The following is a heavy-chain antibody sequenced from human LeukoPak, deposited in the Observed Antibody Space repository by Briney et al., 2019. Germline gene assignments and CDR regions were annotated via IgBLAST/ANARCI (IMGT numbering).Heavy chain of an antibody. CDR1: GYTFTSYG. CDR3: ATTSITMIVVARPSDAFDF. V-gene: IGHV1-18*01. D-gene: IGHD3-22*01. Sequence: GASVKVSCKASGYTFTSYGISWVRQAPGQGLEWMGWISAYNGNTNYAQKLQGRVTMTTDTSTSTAYMELRSLRSDDTAVYYCATTSITMIVVARPSDAFDFWGQGTMVTVSS. CDR2: ISAYNGNT. J-gene: IGHJ3*01.